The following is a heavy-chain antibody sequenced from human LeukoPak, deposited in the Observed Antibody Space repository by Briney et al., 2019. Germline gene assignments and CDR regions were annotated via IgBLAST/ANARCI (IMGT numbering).Heavy chain of an antibody. CDR2: INHSGRT. CDR3: ARTGIAVLFDY. Sequence: SETLSLTCAVYGRSFSGYYWSWIRQPPGKGLEWIGEINHSGRTNYNPSLKSQVTISVDTSKNQFSLKLSSETAADTAVYYCARTGIAVLFDYWGQGTLVTVSS. D-gene: IGHD6-19*01. J-gene: IGHJ4*02. V-gene: IGHV4-34*01. CDR1: GRSFSGYY.